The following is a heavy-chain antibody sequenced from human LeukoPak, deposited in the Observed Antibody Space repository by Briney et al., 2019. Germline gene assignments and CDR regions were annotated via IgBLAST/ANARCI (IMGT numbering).Heavy chain of an antibody. CDR2: IYYSGSN. V-gene: IGHV4-39*01. Sequence: PSETLSLTCTVSVGSISSSSYYWGWIRQPPGKGLEWIGSIYYSGSNYYNPYLKSRVTISVDTPKNQFSLKLSSVTAADTAVYHCARARKQQLYFDAFDIWGQGTMVTVSS. D-gene: IGHD6-13*01. J-gene: IGHJ3*02. CDR3: ARARKQQLYFDAFDI. CDR1: VGSISSSSYY.